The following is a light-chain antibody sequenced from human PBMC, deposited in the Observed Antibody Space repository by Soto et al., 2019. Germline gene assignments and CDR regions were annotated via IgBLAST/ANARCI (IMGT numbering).Light chain of an antibody. V-gene: IGKV3-20*01. CDR1: QSVSSSY. Sequence: EIVLTQSPGTLSLSPGERATLPCRASQSVSSSYLAWYQQKPGQAPRLLIYGASSRATGIPDRFSGSGSETDFTLTISRLEPEDFAVYYCQQYGSSPMYTFGQGTKVDIK. J-gene: IGKJ2*01. CDR3: QQYGSSPMYT. CDR2: GAS.